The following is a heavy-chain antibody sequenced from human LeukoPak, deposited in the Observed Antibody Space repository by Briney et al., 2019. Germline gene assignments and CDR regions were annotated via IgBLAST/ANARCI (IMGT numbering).Heavy chain of an antibody. V-gene: IGHV3-23*01. J-gene: IGHJ4*02. CDR3: AKGQELDDGVFDS. CDR2: IRSNGETV. CDR1: GFTFRSYS. Sequence: GGSLRLSCAASGFTFRSYSMNWVRQAPGKGLEWVSAIRSNGETVYNADSVKGRFTISRDNSRQTLFLQMSSLRVEDTATYYCAKGQELDDGVFDSWGQGTLVTVSS. D-gene: IGHD1-1*01.